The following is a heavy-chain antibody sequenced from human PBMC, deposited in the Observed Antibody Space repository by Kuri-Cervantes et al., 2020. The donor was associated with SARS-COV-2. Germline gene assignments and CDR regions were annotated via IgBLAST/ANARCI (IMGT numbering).Heavy chain of an antibody. V-gene: IGHV3-23*01. CDR3: AKVGLSFDY. D-gene: IGHD2/OR15-2a*01. Sequence: LSLTFAASGFIFSNYAMSWVRQAPGKALEWVSSISGTGVGTYYADTVKGRFTISRDNSKNTLYLQMNSLRAEDSALYYCAKVGLSFDYWGQGTLVTVSS. J-gene: IGHJ4*02. CDR2: ISGTGVGT. CDR1: GFIFSNYA.